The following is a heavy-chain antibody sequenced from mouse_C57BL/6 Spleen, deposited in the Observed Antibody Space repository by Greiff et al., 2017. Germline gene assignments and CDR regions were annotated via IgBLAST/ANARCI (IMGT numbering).Heavy chain of an antibody. J-gene: IGHJ2*01. V-gene: IGHV1-54*01. Sequence: QVQLKESGAELVRPGTSVKVSCKASGYAFTNYLIEWVKQRPGQGLEWIGVINPGSGGTNYNEKFKGKATLTADKSSSTAYMQLSSLTSEDSAVYFCARYPHYYGSRGDYWGQGTTLTVSS. CDR2: INPGSGGT. CDR1: GYAFTNYL. D-gene: IGHD1-1*01. CDR3: ARYPHYYGSRGDY.